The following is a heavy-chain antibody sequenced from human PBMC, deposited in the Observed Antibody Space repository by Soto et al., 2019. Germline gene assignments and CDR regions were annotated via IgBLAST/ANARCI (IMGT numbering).Heavy chain of an antibody. J-gene: IGHJ6*02. CDR1: GYTFTGFY. CDR3: ARTHSSSWYSYYYYYYGMDV. Sequence: ASVKVSCKASGYTFTGFYMHWVRQAPGQGLEWMGWINPNNGGTNYVQKFQDRVTMTRDTSITTAYMELSGLRSDDTAVYYCARTHSSSWYSYYYYYYGMDVWGQGTTVTVSS. V-gene: IGHV1-2*02. D-gene: IGHD6-13*01. CDR2: INPNNGGT.